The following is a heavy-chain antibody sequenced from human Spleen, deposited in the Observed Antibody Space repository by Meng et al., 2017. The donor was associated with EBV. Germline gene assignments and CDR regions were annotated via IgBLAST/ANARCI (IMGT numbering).Heavy chain of an antibody. J-gene: IGHJ4*02. D-gene: IGHD2-2*01. CDR2: ISSSSSYI. Sequence: EVQLVESGGXLVKPGGSLXLSCAASGFTFSSYSMNWVRQAPGKGLEWVSSISSSSSYIYYADSVKGRFTISRDNAKNSLYLQMNSLRAEDTAMYYCASGVRYCSSTSCLMGGADYWGQGTLVTVSS. CDR3: ASGVRYCSSTSCLMGGADY. V-gene: IGHV3-21*01. CDR1: GFTFSSYS.